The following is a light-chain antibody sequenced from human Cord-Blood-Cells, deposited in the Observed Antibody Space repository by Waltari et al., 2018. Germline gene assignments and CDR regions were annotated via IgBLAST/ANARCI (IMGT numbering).Light chain of an antibody. J-gene: IGKJ1*01. V-gene: IGKV4-1*01. Sequence: DIVMTPSPASLAVSLGVRATINCKSSQSVLYSSNNKNYLAWYQQKPGQPPKLLIYWASTQESGVPDRFSGSGSGTDFTLTISSLQAEDVAVYYCQQYYSTPQTFGQGTKVEIK. CDR1: QSVLYSSNNKNY. CDR2: WAS. CDR3: QQYYSTPQT.